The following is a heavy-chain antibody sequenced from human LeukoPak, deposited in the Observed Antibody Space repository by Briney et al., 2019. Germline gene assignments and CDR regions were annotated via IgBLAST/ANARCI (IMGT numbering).Heavy chain of an antibody. Sequence: ASVKVSCKASGYTFTNYDINWVRQATGQGLEWMGWMNPHSANTGYSQKFQGRITMTWNTSISTAYMKLSSLRSEDTAIYYCAREDYYGSGSFSNWFDPWGQGTLVTVSS. CDR3: AREDYYGSGSFSNWFDP. D-gene: IGHD3-10*01. CDR2: MNPHSANT. V-gene: IGHV1-8*01. CDR1: GYTFTNYD. J-gene: IGHJ5*02.